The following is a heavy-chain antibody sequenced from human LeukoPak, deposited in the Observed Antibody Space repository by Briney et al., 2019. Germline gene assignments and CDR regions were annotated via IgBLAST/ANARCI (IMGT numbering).Heavy chain of an antibody. CDR1: GGSISSGSYY. CDR2: IYTSGST. CDR3: ARASVYYYYYYMDV. V-gene: IGHV4-61*02. J-gene: IGHJ6*03. Sequence: PSETLSLTCTVSGGSISSGSYYWSWIRQPAGKGLEWIGRIYTSGSTNYNPSLKSRVTISVDTSKNQFSLKLSSVTAADTAVYYCARASVYYYYYYMDVWGKGTTVTVSS.